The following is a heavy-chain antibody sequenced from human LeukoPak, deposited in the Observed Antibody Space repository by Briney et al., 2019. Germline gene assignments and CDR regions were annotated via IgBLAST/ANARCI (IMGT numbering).Heavy chain of an antibody. CDR1: GGSISSSSYY. J-gene: IGHJ3*02. D-gene: IGHD2-2*01. CDR2: SYASGST. V-gene: IGHV4-39*01. Sequence: SETLSLTCTVSGGSISSSSYYWGWIRQPPGKGLEWIGRSYASGSTNYNPSLQSRVTISVDTSKNQFSLKLTSVTAADTAVYYCALGNCPTTSCYPGVAFDIWGQGTMVTVSS. CDR3: ALGNCPTTSCYPGVAFDI.